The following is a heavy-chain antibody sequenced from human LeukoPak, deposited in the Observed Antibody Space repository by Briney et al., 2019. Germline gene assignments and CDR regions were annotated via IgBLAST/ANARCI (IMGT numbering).Heavy chain of an antibody. Sequence: SETLSLTCTVSGGSISSYYWSWIRQPPGKGLEWIGYIYYSGSTNYNPSLKSRATISVDTSKNQFSLKLSSVTAADTAVYYCATDSSGYYRNFDYWGQGTLVTVSS. CDR1: GGSISSYY. J-gene: IGHJ4*02. D-gene: IGHD3-22*01. CDR3: ATDSSGYYRNFDY. V-gene: IGHV4-59*08. CDR2: IYYSGST.